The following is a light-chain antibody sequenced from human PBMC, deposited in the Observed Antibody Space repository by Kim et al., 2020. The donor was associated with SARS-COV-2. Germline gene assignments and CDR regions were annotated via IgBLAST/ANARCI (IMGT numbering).Light chain of an antibody. CDR1: NIGSKS. CDR2: YDS. V-gene: IGLV3-21*04. CDR3: QVWDSSSDHPGVV. J-gene: IGLJ2*01. Sequence: GKTARITCGGNNIGSKSVHWYQQKPGQAPVLVIYYDSDRHSGIPERFSGSNSGNTATLTISRVEAGDEADYYCQVWDSSSDHPGVVFGGGTQLTVL.